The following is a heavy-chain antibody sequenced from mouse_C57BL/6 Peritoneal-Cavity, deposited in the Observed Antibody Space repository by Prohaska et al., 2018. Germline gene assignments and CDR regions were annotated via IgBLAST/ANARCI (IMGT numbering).Heavy chain of an antibody. Sequence: EVKLFQSGGGLVQPGGSMKLSCAASGIDFSRYWMTWVRRAPGKGLEWIGEINPDSRTINYAPSRKDKFIISRDNAKKTLYLQMSKVRSEDTALYYCARLLGDYWGQGTSVTVSS. CDR3: ARLLGDY. J-gene: IGHJ4*01. CDR1: GIDFSRYW. V-gene: IGHV4-1*01. CDR2: INPDSRTI.